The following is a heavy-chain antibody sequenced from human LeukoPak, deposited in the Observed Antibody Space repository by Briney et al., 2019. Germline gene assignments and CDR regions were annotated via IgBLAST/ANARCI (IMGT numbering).Heavy chain of an antibody. CDR3: ARDRCTRCSSRFDP. CDR2: IYHSGST. D-gene: IGHD2-2*01. V-gene: IGHV4-38-2*02. Sequence: SETLSLTCAVSGYSISSGYYWGWIRQPPGKGLEWIGSIYHSGSTYYNPSLKSRVTISVDTSKNQFSLKLSSVTAADTAVYYCARDRCTRCSSRFDPWGQGTLVTVSS. J-gene: IGHJ5*02. CDR1: GYSISSGYY.